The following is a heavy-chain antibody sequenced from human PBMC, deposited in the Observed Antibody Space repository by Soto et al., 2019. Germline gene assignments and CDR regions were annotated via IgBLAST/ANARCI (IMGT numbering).Heavy chain of an antibody. CDR1: GFTFSSYA. Sequence: QVQLVESGGGVVQPGRSLRLSCAASGFTFSSYAMHWVRQAPGKGLEWVAVISYDGSNKYYADSVKGRFTISRDNSKNTLSLQMTSLRAEDTAVYYCARETYYDFWSGPYYGMDVWGQGTTVTVSS. J-gene: IGHJ6*02. V-gene: IGHV3-30-3*01. D-gene: IGHD3-3*01. CDR3: ARETYYDFWSGPYYGMDV. CDR2: ISYDGSNK.